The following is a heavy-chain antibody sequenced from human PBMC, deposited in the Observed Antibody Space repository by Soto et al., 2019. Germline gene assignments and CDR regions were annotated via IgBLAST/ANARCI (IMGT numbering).Heavy chain of an antibody. Sequence: EVQLLESGGGLVQPGWSLRLSCVASGFTFKNYDMRWVRQAPGKGLEWVSGISGSGAITYYADSVRGRFTISRDNSKNTLYLQLNSLGAEDTAIYYCAKDRQFRSYYESAGHYNNWGQGTLVTVSS. CDR2: ISGSGAIT. CDR3: AKDRQFRSYYESAGHYNN. D-gene: IGHD3-9*01. V-gene: IGHV3-23*01. J-gene: IGHJ4*02. CDR1: GFTFKNYD.